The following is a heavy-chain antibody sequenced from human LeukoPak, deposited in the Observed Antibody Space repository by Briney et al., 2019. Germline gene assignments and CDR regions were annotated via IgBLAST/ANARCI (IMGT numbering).Heavy chain of an antibody. J-gene: IGHJ5*02. Sequence: ASVKVSCKASGGTFSSYAISWVRQAPGQGLEWMGGIIPIFGTANYAQKFQGRVTITADESTSTAYMELSSLRSEDTAVYYCARGLTAMVKFAWFDPWGQGTLVTVSS. CDR1: GGTFSSYA. D-gene: IGHD5-18*01. CDR3: ARGLTAMVKFAWFDP. CDR2: IIPIFGTA. V-gene: IGHV1-69*01.